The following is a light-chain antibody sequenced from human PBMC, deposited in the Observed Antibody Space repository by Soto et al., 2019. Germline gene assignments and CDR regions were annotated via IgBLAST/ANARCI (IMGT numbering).Light chain of an antibody. CDR1: QTISNW. V-gene: IGKV1-5*03. CDR2: KAS. Sequence: IQMTQSPSTLSASVGDRVTITCQASQTISNWLAWYQQKPGKAPKLLIYKASTLESGVPSRFSGSGSGTDFTLTISRLEPEDFAVYYCQQYGSSPWTFGQGTKVDIK. J-gene: IGKJ1*01. CDR3: QQYGSSPWT.